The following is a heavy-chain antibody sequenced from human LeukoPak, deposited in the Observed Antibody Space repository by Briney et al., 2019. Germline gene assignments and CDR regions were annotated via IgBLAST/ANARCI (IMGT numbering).Heavy chain of an antibody. D-gene: IGHD3-10*01. J-gene: IGHJ5*02. Sequence: PSETLSLTCTVSGYSISSGYYWGWIRQPPGRGLEWIGSIYHSGSTYYNPSLKSRVTISVDTSKNQFSLKLSSVTAADTAVYYCARDQMVRGVKYRYNWFDPWGQGTLVTVSS. CDR1: GYSISSGYY. CDR2: IYHSGST. CDR3: ARDQMVRGVKYRYNWFDP. V-gene: IGHV4-38-2*02.